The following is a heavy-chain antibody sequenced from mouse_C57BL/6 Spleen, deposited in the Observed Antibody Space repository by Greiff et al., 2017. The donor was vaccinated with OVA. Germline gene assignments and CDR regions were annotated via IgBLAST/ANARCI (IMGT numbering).Heavy chain of an antibody. V-gene: IGHV6-6*01. CDR1: GFTFSDAW. CDR2: IRNKANNHAT. D-gene: IGHD2-2*01. Sequence: EVKLQESGGGLVQPGGSMKLSCAASGFTFSDAWMDWVRQSPEKGLEWVAEIRNKANNHATYYAESVKGRFTISRDDSKSSVYLQMNSLRAEDTGIYYGTRPATMVTSWFAYWGQVTLVTVSA. J-gene: IGHJ3*01. CDR3: TRPATMVTSWFAY.